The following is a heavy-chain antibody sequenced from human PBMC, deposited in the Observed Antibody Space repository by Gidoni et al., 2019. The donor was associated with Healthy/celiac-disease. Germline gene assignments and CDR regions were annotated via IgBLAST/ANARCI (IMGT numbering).Heavy chain of an antibody. CDR3: ARDGDYGDYVHFDY. CDR1: GFTFRSYG. CDR2: IWYDGSNK. V-gene: IGHV3-33*01. D-gene: IGHD4-17*01. Sequence: QVQLVESGGGVVQPGRSLRLSCAASGFTFRSYGMHWVRQAPGKGLEWVAVIWYDGSNKYYADSVKGRFTISRDNSKNTLYLQMNSLRAEDTAVYYCARDGDYGDYVHFDYWGQGTLVTVSS. J-gene: IGHJ4*02.